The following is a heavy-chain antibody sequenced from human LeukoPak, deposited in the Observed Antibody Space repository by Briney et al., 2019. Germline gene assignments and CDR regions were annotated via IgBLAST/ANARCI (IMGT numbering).Heavy chain of an antibody. CDR3: ARSGTTGTRWFDP. Sequence: GESLKISCKGSGYSFTSSWIGWVRQMPGMGLEWMGSIYPSDFDTRYSPSFQGQVTISADKSISTAYLQWSSLKASDTAMYYCARSGTTGTRWFDPWGQGTLVTVSS. CDR1: GYSFTSSW. V-gene: IGHV5-51*01. CDR2: IYPSDFDT. D-gene: IGHD1-1*01. J-gene: IGHJ5*02.